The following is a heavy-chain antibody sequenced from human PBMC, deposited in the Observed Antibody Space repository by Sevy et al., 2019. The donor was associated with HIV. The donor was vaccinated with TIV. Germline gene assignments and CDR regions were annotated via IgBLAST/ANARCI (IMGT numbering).Heavy chain of an antibody. CDR2: IYPGDSDT. J-gene: IGHJ6*03. V-gene: IGHV5-51*01. CDR3: ARHVDTAMVTNYYYYYMDV. Sequence: GESLKISCKGSGYSFTSYWIGWVRQMPGKGLEGMGSIYPGDSDTRSSPSFQGQVTISADKSISPAYLQWSSLKASDTAMYYCARHVDTAMVTNYYYYYMDVWGKGTTVTVSS. CDR1: GYSFTSYW. D-gene: IGHD5-18*01.